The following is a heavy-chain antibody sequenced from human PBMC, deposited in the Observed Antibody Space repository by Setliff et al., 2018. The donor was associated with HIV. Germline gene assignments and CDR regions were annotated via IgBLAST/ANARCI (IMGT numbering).Heavy chain of an antibody. CDR2: ISSSDDDT. V-gene: IGHV3-11*06. CDR1: GFTVSSNY. Sequence: PGGSLRLSCAASGFTVSSNYMSWVRQAPGKGLEWVSSISSSDDDTHYADSVKGRFTISRDNAKNSLYLQMNSLRAEDTAVYYCARGNTMVTDFDYWGQGTLVTVSS. D-gene: IGHD3-10*01. J-gene: IGHJ4*02. CDR3: ARGNTMVTDFDY.